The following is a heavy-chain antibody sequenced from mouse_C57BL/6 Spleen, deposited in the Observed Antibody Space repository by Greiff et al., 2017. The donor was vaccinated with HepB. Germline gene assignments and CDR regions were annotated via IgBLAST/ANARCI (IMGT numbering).Heavy chain of an antibody. CDR2: ISYDGSN. Sequence: DVQLVESGPGLVKPSQSLSLTCSVTGYSITSGYYWNWIRQFPGNKLEWMGYISYDGSNNYNPSLKNRISITRDTSKNQFFLKLNSVTTEDTATYYCARGGLRRGGYAMDYWGQGTSVTVSS. D-gene: IGHD2-2*01. CDR1: GYSITSGYY. V-gene: IGHV3-6*01. J-gene: IGHJ4*01. CDR3: ARGGLRRGGYAMDY.